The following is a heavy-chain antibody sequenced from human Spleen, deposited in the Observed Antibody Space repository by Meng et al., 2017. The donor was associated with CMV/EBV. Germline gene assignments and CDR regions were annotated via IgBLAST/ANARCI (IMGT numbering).Heavy chain of an antibody. J-gene: IGHJ5*02. Sequence: SLTCAGFGGSFSGYYWSWIRQPPGKGLEWIGEINHSGSTNYNPSLKSRVTISVDTSKNQFSLKLSSVTAADTAVYYCARDHLSSSSTWGQGTLVTVSS. CDR2: INHSGST. V-gene: IGHV4-34*01. D-gene: IGHD6-6*01. CDR1: GGSFSGYY. CDR3: ARDHLSSSST.